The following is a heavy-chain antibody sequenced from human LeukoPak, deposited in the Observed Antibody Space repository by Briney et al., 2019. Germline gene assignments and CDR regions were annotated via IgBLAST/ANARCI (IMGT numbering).Heavy chain of an antibody. J-gene: IGHJ3*02. V-gene: IGHV3-53*01. CDR2: IYSGGST. D-gene: IGHD2-15*01. Sequence: GGSLRLSCAASGFTVSSNYMSWVRQAPGKGLEWVSVIYSGGSTYYADSVKGRFTISRDNSKNTLYLQMNSLRAEDTAVYYCANPLRGPTPYDAFDIWGQGTMVTVSS. CDR1: GFTVSSNY. CDR3: ANPLRGPTPYDAFDI.